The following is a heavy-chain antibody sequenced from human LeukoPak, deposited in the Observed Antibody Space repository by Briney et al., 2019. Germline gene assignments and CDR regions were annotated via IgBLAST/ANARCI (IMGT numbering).Heavy chain of an antibody. V-gene: IGHV1-24*01. D-gene: IGHD6-13*01. J-gene: IGHJ3*02. Sequence: ASVKVSCKVSGYTLTELSMHWVRQAPGKGLEWMGGFDPEDGETIYAQKFQGRVTMTEDTSTDTAYMELSSLRSEATAVYYCATDPSVGIAAAGQDAFDIWGQGTMATVSS. CDR2: FDPEDGET. CDR3: ATDPSVGIAAAGQDAFDI. CDR1: GYTLTELS.